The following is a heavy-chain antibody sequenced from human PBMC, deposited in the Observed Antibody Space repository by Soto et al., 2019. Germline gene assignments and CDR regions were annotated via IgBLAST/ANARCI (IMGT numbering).Heavy chain of an antibody. CDR2: IYYSGST. CDR3: VRVVVVIAAMPRGWFDP. D-gene: IGHD2-2*01. CDR1: GGSISSGGYY. Sequence: SETRSLTCTVSGGSISSGGYYWSWIRQHPGKGLEWIGYIYYSGSTYYNPSLKSRVTISVDTSKNQFSLKLSSVTAADTAVYYCVRVVVVIAAMPRGWFDPWGQGTLVTVSS. J-gene: IGHJ5*02. V-gene: IGHV4-31*03.